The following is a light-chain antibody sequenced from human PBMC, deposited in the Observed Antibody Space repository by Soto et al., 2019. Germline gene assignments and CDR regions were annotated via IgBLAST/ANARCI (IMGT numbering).Light chain of an antibody. Sequence: EIVLTQSPGSLSLSPGDRATLSCRASQSVGGNVAWYQQIPGQPPKLLIYGASSRATGIPDRFSGSGSGTDFTLTISRLEPEDFAVYYCQQYGSSPRTFGQGTKVDIK. CDR2: GAS. V-gene: IGKV3-20*01. CDR1: QSVGGN. CDR3: QQYGSSPRT. J-gene: IGKJ1*01.